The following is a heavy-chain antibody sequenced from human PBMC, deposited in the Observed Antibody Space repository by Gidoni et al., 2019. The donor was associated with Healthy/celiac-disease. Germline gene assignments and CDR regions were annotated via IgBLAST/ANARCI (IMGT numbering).Heavy chain of an antibody. D-gene: IGHD5-18*01. Sequence: QVQLQQWGAGLLKPSETLSLTCAVYGGSFSGYYWSWIRQPPGKGLEWIGEINHSGSTNYNPSLKSRVTISVDTSKNQFSLKLSSVTAADTAVYYCASWRLPRRYGLGRKISTTWIFDYWGQGTLVTVSS. V-gene: IGHV4-34*01. CDR1: GGSFSGYY. J-gene: IGHJ4*02. CDR3: ASWRLPRRYGLGRKISTTWIFDY. CDR2: INHSGST.